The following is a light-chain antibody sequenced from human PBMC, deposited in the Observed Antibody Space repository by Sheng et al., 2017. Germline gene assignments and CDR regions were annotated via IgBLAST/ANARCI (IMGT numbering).Light chain of an antibody. V-gene: IGKV1-39*01. CDR3: QQSYSTPWT. CDR1: QSISRF. CDR2: SAS. Sequence: DIQMTQSPSSLSASIGDRVTITCRASQSISRFLHWYQQMPGKAPKLLIYSASSLQSGVPSRFSGGGSGTDFTLTITSVRPEDFATYYCQQSYSTPWTFGQGTKVEIK. J-gene: IGKJ1*01.